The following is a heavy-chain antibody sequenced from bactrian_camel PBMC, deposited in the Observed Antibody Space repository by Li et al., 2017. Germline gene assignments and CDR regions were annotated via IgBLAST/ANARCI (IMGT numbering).Heavy chain of an antibody. V-gene: IGHV3S53*01. CDR1: GYTYSGMR. J-gene: IGHJ4*01. CDR2: IDSDGT. D-gene: IGHD6*01. Sequence: HVQLVESGGGSVQAGGSLRLSCSASGYTYSGMRMAWFRQAPGKEREGVAAIDSDGTKYADSVKGRFTISKDNTANTLFLQMDSLKPEDTGVYYCTADPHAVVAGGRTCAGESGRGTQ.